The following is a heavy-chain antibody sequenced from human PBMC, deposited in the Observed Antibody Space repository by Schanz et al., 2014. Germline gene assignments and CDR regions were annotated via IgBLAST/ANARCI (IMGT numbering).Heavy chain of an antibody. D-gene: IGHD1-26*01. CDR1: GFTFSDYY. J-gene: IGHJ6*02. CDR2: ISSRGTTI. CDR3: ASSSYRLLSYYYAMDV. Sequence: QVQLEESGGGLVTPGGSLRLCCAASGFTFSDYYMSWIRQAPGKGLECISYISSRGTTIYYADSVKGRFTISRDNAENSLYLQMSSLRAEDTAVYYCASSSYRLLSYYYAMDVWGQGTTVTVSS. V-gene: IGHV3-11*01.